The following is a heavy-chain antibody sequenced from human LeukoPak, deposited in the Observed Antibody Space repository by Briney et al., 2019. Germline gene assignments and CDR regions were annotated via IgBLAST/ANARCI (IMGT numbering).Heavy chain of an antibody. V-gene: IGHV4-4*09. D-gene: IGHD1-26*01. CDR1: GGSISSYY. Sequence: SETLSLTCTVAGGSISSYYWSWIRQPPGKGLEWIGYIYTSGSTNYNPSLKSRVTISVDTSKNQFSLKLSSVTAADTAVYYCASGPSGSYYYYYYMDVWGKGTTVTVS. CDR3: ASGPSGSYYYYYYMDV. J-gene: IGHJ6*03. CDR2: IYTSGST.